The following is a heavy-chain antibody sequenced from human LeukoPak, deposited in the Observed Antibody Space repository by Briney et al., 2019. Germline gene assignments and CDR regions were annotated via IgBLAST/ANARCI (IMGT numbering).Heavy chain of an antibody. Sequence: SETLSLTCTVSGGSISSYYWAWIRQPPGKGLEWIGYMYYSGSTNYNPSLKSRVTISVDTSKSQFSLKLSSVTAEDTAVYYCARLNSGYERDGLDYWGQGTLVTVSS. CDR2: MYYSGST. CDR1: GGSISSYY. CDR3: ARLNSGYERDGLDY. J-gene: IGHJ4*02. V-gene: IGHV4-59*01. D-gene: IGHD5-12*01.